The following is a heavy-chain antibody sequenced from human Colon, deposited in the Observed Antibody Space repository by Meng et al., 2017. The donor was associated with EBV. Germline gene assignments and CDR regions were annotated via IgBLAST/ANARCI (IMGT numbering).Heavy chain of an antibody. D-gene: IGHD5-18*01. J-gene: IGHJ4*02. CDR3: ARWAFIDSYGFDH. CDR2: IYHYGGT. CDR1: GGASTERNL. Sequence: VQLRESVPAPGKTSGTLSLTCAVSGGASTERNLWSWVRQPPGKGLEWIGEIYHYGGTNYNPSLKSRVTISVDKSKNQISLKLTSVTAADTAVYYCARWAFIDSYGFDHWGQGTLVTVSS. V-gene: IGHV4-4*02.